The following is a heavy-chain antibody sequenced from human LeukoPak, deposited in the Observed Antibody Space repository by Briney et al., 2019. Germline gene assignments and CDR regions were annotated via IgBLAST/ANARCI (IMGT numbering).Heavy chain of an antibody. CDR2: IRSNSDGGTI. CDR1: GFSFSNAW. Sequence: GGSLRLSCATSGFSFSNAWMNWVRQAPGKGLEWVGRIRSNSDGGTIDYAASVKDRFTLSRDDSKNTLYLQLNSLQTADTAVYYCAKTRPLDSSSWSHGDYWGQGTLVTVSS. J-gene: IGHJ4*02. D-gene: IGHD6-13*01. V-gene: IGHV3-15*07. CDR3: AKTRPLDSSSWSHGDY.